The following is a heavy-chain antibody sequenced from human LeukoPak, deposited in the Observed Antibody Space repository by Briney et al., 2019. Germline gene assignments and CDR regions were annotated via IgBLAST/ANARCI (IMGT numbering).Heavy chain of an antibody. CDR3: ARAHGGYCSSSRCPSVEY. CDR2: INSDGSST. D-gene: IGHD2-2*01. Sequence: GGSLRLSCAASGFTFSSYWMHWVRQAPGKGLVWVSRINSDGSSTSYADSVKGRFTISRDNSKNTLWLQMNSLRAEDTAVYYCARAHGGYCSSSRCPSVEYWGQGTPVTVSS. J-gene: IGHJ4*02. CDR1: GFTFSSYW. V-gene: IGHV3-74*01.